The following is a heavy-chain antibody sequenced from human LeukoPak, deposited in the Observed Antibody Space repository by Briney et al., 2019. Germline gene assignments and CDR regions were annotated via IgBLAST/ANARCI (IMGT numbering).Heavy chain of an antibody. CDR1: GFTFRNYV. J-gene: IGHJ4*02. D-gene: IGHD3-3*01. V-gene: IGHV3-7*03. CDR3: ARDQYDTWSRRGNFDS. CDR2: IKLDGSEK. Sequence: GGSLRLSCAASGFTFRNYVIHWVRQAPGKGLEWVANIKLDGSEKNYVDSVKGRFTISRDNTKSSLYLQMNSLRVEDTAVFYCARDQYDTWSRRGNFDSWGQGTLVIVSS.